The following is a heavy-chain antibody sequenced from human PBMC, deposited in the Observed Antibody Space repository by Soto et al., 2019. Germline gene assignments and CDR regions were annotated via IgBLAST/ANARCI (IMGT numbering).Heavy chain of an antibody. J-gene: IGHJ4*02. Sequence: PGGSLRLSCAASGFTFSSYWMSWVRQAPGKGLEWVANIKQDGSEKYYVDSVKGRFTISRDNAKNSLYLQMNSLRAEDTAVYYYPIFTPHPSFAYVPYGIASGAQGPLVPVSS. CDR2: IKQDGSEK. D-gene: IGHD4-17*01. V-gene: IGHV3-7*01. CDR1: GFTFSSYW. CDR3: PIFTPHPSFAYVPYGIAS.